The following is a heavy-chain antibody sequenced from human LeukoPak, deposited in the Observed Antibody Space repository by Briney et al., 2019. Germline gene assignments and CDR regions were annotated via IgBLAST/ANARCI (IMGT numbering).Heavy chain of an antibody. Sequence: SVNVSCKASGGTFSSYAISWVRQAPGQGLEWMGRSIPIFGTANYTQKFQGRVTITTGESTSTAYMELSSLRSEDTAVYYCARIAAAGTDTEYFQHWGQGTLVTVSS. CDR1: GGTFSSYA. V-gene: IGHV1-69*05. J-gene: IGHJ1*01. CDR2: SIPIFGTA. CDR3: ARIAAAGTDTEYFQH. D-gene: IGHD6-13*01.